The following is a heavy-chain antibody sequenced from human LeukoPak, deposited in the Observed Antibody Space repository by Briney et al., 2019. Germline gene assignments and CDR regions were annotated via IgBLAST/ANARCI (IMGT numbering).Heavy chain of an antibody. CDR1: EYTVSSYD. J-gene: IGHJ5*02. CDR2: MDANSGNT. D-gene: IGHD4-17*01. CDR3: ARDLRENGDYIQRTYNWFDR. Sequence: ASGELSGNAAEYTVSSYDIHWVRQATGQGLRWMRWMDANSGNTGYAQKFKGRVTMNRNTSIRPVYMELSSLRSEDTAVYYCARDLRENGDYIQRTYNWFDRWGQGTLVTVSS. V-gene: IGHV1-8*01.